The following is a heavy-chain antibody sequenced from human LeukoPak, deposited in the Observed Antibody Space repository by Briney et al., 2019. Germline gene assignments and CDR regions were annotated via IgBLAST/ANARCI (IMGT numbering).Heavy chain of an antibody. CDR2: INPNSGGT. CDR1: GYTFTGYY. J-gene: IGHJ4*02. D-gene: IGHD3-10*01. Sequence: GASVKVSCKASGYTFTGYYMHWVRQAPGQGLEWMGWINPNSGGTNYAQTFQGRVTMTRDTSISTAYMELSRLRSDDTAVYYCAIVGSGSYNYWGQGTLVTVSS. CDR3: AIVGSGSYNY. V-gene: IGHV1-2*02.